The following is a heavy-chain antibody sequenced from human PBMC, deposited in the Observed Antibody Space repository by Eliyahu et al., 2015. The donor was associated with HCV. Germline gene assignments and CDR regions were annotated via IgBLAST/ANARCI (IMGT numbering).Heavy chain of an antibody. V-gene: IGHV1-18*01. J-gene: IGHJ6*02. Sequence: QVQLVQSGAEVKKPGASVKVSCKASGYTFTXYGLNWVRQAPGQGLEWMGWISGYNGNTNXAXKLQGXVSMTTDTSTSTAYMELRSLRSDDTAVYYCARDRGGYGDYRDYYGMDVWGQGTTVTVSS. CDR1: GYTFTXYG. CDR2: ISGYNGNT. D-gene: IGHD4-17*01. CDR3: ARDRGGYGDYRDYYGMDV.